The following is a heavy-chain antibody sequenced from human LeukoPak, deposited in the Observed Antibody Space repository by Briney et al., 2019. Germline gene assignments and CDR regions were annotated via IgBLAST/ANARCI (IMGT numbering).Heavy chain of an antibody. CDR2: VNPSGGST. J-gene: IGHJ4*02. V-gene: IGHV1-46*01. D-gene: IGHD1-26*01. CDR1: GYTFTSYC. Sequence: ASVKVSCKASGYTFTSYCMHWVRQAPGQGLEWMGIVNPSGGSTSYAQKFQGRVTMTRDTSTSTVYMELSSLRSEDTAVYYCARDSGSYFDYWGQGTLVTVSS. CDR3: ARDSGSYFDY.